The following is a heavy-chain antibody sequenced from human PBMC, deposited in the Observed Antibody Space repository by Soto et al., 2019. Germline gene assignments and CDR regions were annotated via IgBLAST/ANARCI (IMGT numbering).Heavy chain of an antibody. CDR2: IYWDGDK. V-gene: IGHV2-5*02. CDR1: GFSLSTSGVG. Sequence: QITLKESGPTLVKPTQTLTLTCTFSGFSLSTSGVGVGWIRQPPGKALEWFVLIYWDGDKRYSPSLKSRLTITKDTSKNQVVLTMTNMDPVDTATYYCAYAAGGLAFDYWGQGTLVTVSS. D-gene: IGHD6-13*01. CDR3: AYAAGGLAFDY. J-gene: IGHJ4*02.